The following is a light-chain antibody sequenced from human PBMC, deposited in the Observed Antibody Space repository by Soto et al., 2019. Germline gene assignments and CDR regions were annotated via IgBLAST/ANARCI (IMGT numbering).Light chain of an antibody. V-gene: IGKV1-13*02. CDR3: QQFNSYPTT. CDR2: DVS. CDR1: QDIRGA. Sequence: AIQVTQSPSSLSASVGDRVTMTCRASQDIRGALAWYQQKSGKPPNLLIYDVSTLEGGVPSRFSGSGSGTEFTLTISSLQPEDFGTYYCQQFNSYPTTFGHGTLLEIK. J-gene: IGKJ5*01.